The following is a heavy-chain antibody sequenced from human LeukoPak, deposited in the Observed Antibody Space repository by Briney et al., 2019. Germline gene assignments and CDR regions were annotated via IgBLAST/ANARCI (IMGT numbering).Heavy chain of an antibody. CDR1: GFTFSIYA. CDR2: INEDGSEK. D-gene: IGHD3-10*01. Sequence: PGGSLRLSCAASGFTFSIYAMRWVRQAPGKRLEWVASINEDGSEKYYVGSVKGRFTISRDNANNSVYLQMNSLRAEDTAVYYCARIGRGGSTYLYGSGVDDWGQGSLVTLSS. V-gene: IGHV3-7*01. J-gene: IGHJ4*02. CDR3: ARIGRGGSTYLYGSGVDD.